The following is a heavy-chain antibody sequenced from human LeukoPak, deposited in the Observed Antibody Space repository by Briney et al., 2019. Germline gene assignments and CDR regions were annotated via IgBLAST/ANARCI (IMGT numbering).Heavy chain of an antibody. J-gene: IGHJ3*02. Sequence: GASVKVSCKASGGTFSSYAISWVRQAPGQGLEWMGGIIPIFGTANYAQKFQGRVTITADESTSTAYMELSSLRSEDTAVYYCASPTYYYDSSGYDDAFDIWGQGTMVTVSS. CDR1: GGTFSSYA. D-gene: IGHD3-22*01. CDR2: IIPIFGTA. V-gene: IGHV1-69*13. CDR3: ASPTYYYDSSGYDDAFDI.